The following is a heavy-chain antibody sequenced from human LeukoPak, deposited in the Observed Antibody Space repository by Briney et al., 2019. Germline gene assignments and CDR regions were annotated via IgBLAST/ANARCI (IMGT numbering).Heavy chain of an antibody. CDR1: GYTFTGYY. CDR2: INPNSGGT. CDR3: AADHLHYDSSGSKEN. J-gene: IGHJ4*02. Sequence: ASVKVSCKASGYTFTGYYMHWVRQAPGQGLEWMGWINPNSGGTNYAQKFQGRVTMTRDTSISTAYMELSSLRSEDTAVYYCAADHLHYDSSGSKENWGQGTLVTVSS. V-gene: IGHV1-2*02. D-gene: IGHD3-22*01.